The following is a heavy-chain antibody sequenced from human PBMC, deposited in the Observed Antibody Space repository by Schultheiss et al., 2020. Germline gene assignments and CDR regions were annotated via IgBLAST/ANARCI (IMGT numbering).Heavy chain of an antibody. CDR2: IYTSGST. Sequence: SETMSLTCTVSGGSISSYYWSWIRQPAGKGLEWIGRIYTSGSTNYNPSLKSRVTMSVDTSKNQFSLKLSSVTAADTAVYYCARGFYSGSYFYEKNNWFDPWGQGALVNVSS. CDR3: ARGFYSGSYFYEKNNWFDP. D-gene: IGHD1-26*01. J-gene: IGHJ5*02. CDR1: GGSISSYY. V-gene: IGHV4-4*07.